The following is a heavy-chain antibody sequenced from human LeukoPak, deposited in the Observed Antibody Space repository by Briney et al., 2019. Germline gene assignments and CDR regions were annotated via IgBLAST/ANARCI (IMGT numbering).Heavy chain of an antibody. D-gene: IGHD3-10*01. Sequence: SETLSLTCAVYGGSFSDYYWSWIRQPPGKGLEWIGEINHNGSTNYNPSLKSRVTISVDTSKNQFSLKLSAVAAADTAVYYCASVRRGFGESSKYYSYYYMDVWGIGTTVTISS. V-gene: IGHV4-34*01. CDR1: GGSFSDYY. CDR2: INHNGST. CDR3: ASVRRGFGESSKYYSYYYMDV. J-gene: IGHJ6*03.